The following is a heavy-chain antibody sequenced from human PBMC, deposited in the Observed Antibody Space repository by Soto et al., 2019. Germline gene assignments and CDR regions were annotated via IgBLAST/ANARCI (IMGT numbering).Heavy chain of an antibody. CDR3: AGIAAAGTWYYYGMDV. V-gene: IGHV4-39*01. D-gene: IGHD6-13*01. CDR2: IYYSGST. Sequence: QLQLQESGPGLVKPSETLSLTCTVSGGSISSSSYYWGWIRQPPGKGLEWIGSIYYSGSTYYNPSLKSRVTISVDTSKNQFSLKLSSVTAADTAVYYCAGIAAAGTWYYYGMDVWGQGTTVTVSS. CDR1: GGSISSSSYY. J-gene: IGHJ6*02.